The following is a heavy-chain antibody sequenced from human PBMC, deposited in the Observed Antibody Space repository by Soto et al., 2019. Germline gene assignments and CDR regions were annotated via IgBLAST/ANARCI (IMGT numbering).Heavy chain of an antibody. CDR2: ISAYNGNT. J-gene: IGHJ4*02. V-gene: IGHV1-18*01. CDR1: VYSFTSYG. D-gene: IGHD3-10*01. CDR3: ARDTYYYGSGSSFDN. Sequence: XSVKVSCKASVYSFTSYGISWVRQAPGQGLEWMGWISAYNGNTNYAQNLQGRVSMTTDTSTSTAYMELRRPRSDDTAVYYCARDTYYYGSGSSFDNWGQGTLVTVSS.